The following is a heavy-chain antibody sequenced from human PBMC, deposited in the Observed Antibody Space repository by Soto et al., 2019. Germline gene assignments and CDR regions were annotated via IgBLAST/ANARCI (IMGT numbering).Heavy chain of an antibody. Sequence: SSETLSLTCAVYGGSFSGYYWSWIRQPPGKGLEWIGEINHSGSTNYNPSLKSRVTISVDTSKNQLSLKLSSVTAADTAVYYCARGRITIFGVAAGMDVWGQGTTVTVSS. V-gene: IGHV4-34*01. D-gene: IGHD3-3*01. CDR1: GGSFSGYY. CDR3: ARGRITIFGVAAGMDV. J-gene: IGHJ6*02. CDR2: INHSGST.